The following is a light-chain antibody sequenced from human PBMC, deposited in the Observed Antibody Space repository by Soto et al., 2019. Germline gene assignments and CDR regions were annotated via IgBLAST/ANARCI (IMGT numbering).Light chain of an antibody. CDR1: QDISKY. V-gene: IGKV1-33*01. J-gene: IGKJ2*01. CDR2: DAS. CDR3: QQYDNLPRNT. Sequence: DIQMTQSPSSLSASVGDRVTITCQASQDISKYLNWYQQKPGKAPKLLIYDASNLETGVPSRFSGSGSGTYFTFTISSLQPEDIAIYYCQQYDNLPRNTFGQGTKLEIK.